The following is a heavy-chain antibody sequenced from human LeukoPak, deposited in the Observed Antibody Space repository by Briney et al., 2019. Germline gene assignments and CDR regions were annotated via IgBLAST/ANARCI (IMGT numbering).Heavy chain of an antibody. CDR1: GYTFTGYY. D-gene: IGHD1-7*01. J-gene: IGHJ6*03. Sequence: ASVKVSCKASGYTFTGYYMHWVRQAPGQGLEWMGWINPNSGGTNYAQKFQGRVTMTRDTSISTANMELSRLRSDDTAVYYCARAGEITGTSFYYYYYMDVWGKGTTVTVSS. CDR2: INPNSGGT. CDR3: ARAGEITGTSFYYYYYMDV. V-gene: IGHV1-2*02.